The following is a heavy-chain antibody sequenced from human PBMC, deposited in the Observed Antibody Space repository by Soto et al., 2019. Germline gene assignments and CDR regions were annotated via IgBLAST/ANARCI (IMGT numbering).Heavy chain of an antibody. CDR2: IYYSGST. Sequence: SQTLSLTCTVSAGSISSYCWNWIRQPPGEGLEWIGYIYYSGSTNYNPSLKSRVTRSVDTSKNQFSLKLSSVTAAETAVYYCAREAWLGGYYAYWGQETLVTVS. CDR1: AGSISSYC. V-gene: IGHV4-59*01. CDR3: AREAWLGGYYAY. D-gene: IGHD3-22*01. J-gene: IGHJ4*02.